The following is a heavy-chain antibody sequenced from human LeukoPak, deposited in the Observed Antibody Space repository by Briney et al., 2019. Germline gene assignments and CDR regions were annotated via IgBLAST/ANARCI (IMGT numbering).Heavy chain of an antibody. J-gene: IGHJ4*02. CDR3: ARDSIKGFDFWSGYYPPDY. D-gene: IGHD3-3*01. CDR2: ISSSGNTI. V-gene: IGHV3-48*01. CDR1: GFTFSSYS. Sequence: GGSLRLSCAASGFTFSSYSMNWVRQAPGKGLEWVSYISSSGNTIYYADSVKGRFTVSRDNAKNSLYLQMNSLRAEDTAVYYCARDSIKGFDFWSGYYPPDYWGQGTLVTVSS.